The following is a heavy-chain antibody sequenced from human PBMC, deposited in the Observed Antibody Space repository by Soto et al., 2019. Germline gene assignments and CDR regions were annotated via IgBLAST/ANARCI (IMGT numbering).Heavy chain of an antibody. D-gene: IGHD6-19*01. CDR2: IYWNDDK. J-gene: IGHJ5*02. CDR3: ARRGARISSGWYRDWFDP. V-gene: IGHV2-5*01. CDR1: GFSVTTSGVG. Sequence: GSGPTLVNPTQTLTLTCTFSGFSVTTSGVGVGWIRQPPGKALEWLALIYWNDDKRYSPSLKSRLTITKDTSKNQVVLTMTNMDPVDTATYYCARRGARISSGWYRDWFDPWGQGTLVTVSS.